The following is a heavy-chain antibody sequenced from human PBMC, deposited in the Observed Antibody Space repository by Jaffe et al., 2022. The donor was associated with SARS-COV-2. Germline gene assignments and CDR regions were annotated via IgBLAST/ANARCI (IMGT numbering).Heavy chain of an antibody. D-gene: IGHD6-19*01. Sequence: QVQLQQWGAGLLKPSETLSLTCAVYGGSFSGYYWSWIRQPPGKGLEWIGEINHSGSTNYNPSLKSRVTISVDTSKNQFSLKLSSVTAADTAVYYCAGTSSGRPRNWFDPWGQGTLVTVSS. CDR1: GGSFSGYY. CDR2: INHSGST. CDR3: AGTSSGRPRNWFDP. J-gene: IGHJ5*02. V-gene: IGHV4-34*01.